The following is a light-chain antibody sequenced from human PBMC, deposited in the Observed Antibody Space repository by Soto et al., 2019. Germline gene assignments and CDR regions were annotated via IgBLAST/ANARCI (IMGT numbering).Light chain of an antibody. J-gene: IGLJ1*01. CDR1: SSDVGNYEL. CDR2: EVT. V-gene: IGLV2-14*02. CDR3: SSYSSVSTYV. Sequence: QSALTQPASVSGSPGQSITISCIGTSSDVGNYELVSWYQQLPGKAPKLIIYEVTKRPSGVPNRFSGSKSGNTASLTISGLQAEDEAEYYCSSYSSVSTYVFGTGTKVTVL.